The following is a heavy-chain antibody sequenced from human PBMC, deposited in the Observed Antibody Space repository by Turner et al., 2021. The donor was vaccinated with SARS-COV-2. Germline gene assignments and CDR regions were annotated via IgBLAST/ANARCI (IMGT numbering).Heavy chain of an antibody. CDR2: IWNDGSNK. Sequence: QVQLVESGGGVVQPGRSLRLSCDASGFTFSNHGMHWARQAPGKGLEWVKIIWNDGSNKYYTDSVRGRFTISRDNSKNTLYLQMNSLRAEDTAVYYCARGCGGSSGCFLIDYWGQGTLVTVSS. CDR1: GFTFSNHG. J-gene: IGHJ4*02. CDR3: ARGCGGSSGCFLIDY. D-gene: IGHD6-19*01. V-gene: IGHV3-33*01.